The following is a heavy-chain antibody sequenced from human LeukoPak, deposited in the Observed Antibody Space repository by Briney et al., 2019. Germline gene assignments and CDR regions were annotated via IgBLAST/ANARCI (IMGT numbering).Heavy chain of an antibody. Sequence: ASVKVSCKASGYTFTRSSMHWVRQAPGQGLEWMGIINPIDDKTTYAQNFQGRLSMTRDMSTSTVYMELSSLRSEDTAVYYCARDSQYYFDSSGYYYYFDYWGQGTLVTVSS. CDR1: GYTFTRSS. V-gene: IGHV1-46*01. CDR2: INPIDDKT. D-gene: IGHD3-22*01. CDR3: ARDSQYYFDSSGYYYYFDY. J-gene: IGHJ4*02.